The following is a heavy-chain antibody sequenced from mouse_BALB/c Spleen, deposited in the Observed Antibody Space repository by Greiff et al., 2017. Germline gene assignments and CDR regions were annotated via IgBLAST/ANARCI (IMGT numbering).Heavy chain of an antibody. CDR1: GYSITSDYA. V-gene: IGHV3-2*02. J-gene: IGHJ3*01. CDR3: ASLNWDPAWFAY. D-gene: IGHD4-1*02. CDR2: ISYSGST. Sequence: DVKLQESGPGLVKPSQSLSLTCTVTGYSITSDYAWNWIRQFPGNKLEWMGYISYSGSTSYNPSLKSRISITRDTSKNQFFLQLNSVTTEDTATYYCASLNWDPAWFAYWGQGTLVTVSA.